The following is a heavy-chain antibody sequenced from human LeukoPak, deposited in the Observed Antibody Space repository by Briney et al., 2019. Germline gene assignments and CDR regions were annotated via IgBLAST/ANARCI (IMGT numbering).Heavy chain of an antibody. CDR3: AKAGFEWITTIVVVTGFDY. CDR2: ISGSGGST. D-gene: IGHD3-22*01. J-gene: IGHJ4*02. Sequence: GGSLRLSCAASGFTFSSYAMSWVRQAPGKGLEWVSAISGSGGSTYYADSVKGRFTISRDNSKNTLYLQMNSLRAEDTAVYYCAKAGFEWITTIVVVTGFDYWGQGTLVTVSS. V-gene: IGHV3-23*01. CDR1: GFTFSSYA.